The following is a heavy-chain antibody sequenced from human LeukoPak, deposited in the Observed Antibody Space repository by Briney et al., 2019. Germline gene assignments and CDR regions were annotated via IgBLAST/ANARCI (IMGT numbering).Heavy chain of an antibody. CDR1: GFTFSSYE. CDR2: ISSSGSTI. Sequence: PGGSLRLSCAASGFTFSSYEMNWVRQAPGKGLEWVSYISSSGSTIYYADSVTGRFTISRDNAKNSLYLQMNSLRAEDTAVYYCARDKTVTTFSDYWGQGTLVTVST. J-gene: IGHJ4*02. D-gene: IGHD4-17*01. CDR3: ARDKTVTTFSDY. V-gene: IGHV3-48*03.